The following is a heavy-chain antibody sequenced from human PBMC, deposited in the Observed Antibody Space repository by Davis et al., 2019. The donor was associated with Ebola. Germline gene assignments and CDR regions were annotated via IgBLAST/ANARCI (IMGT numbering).Heavy chain of an antibody. V-gene: IGHV4-39*01. CDR1: GGSISRSSYY. CDR3: ARPYIPAAIGWWYFDL. D-gene: IGHD2-2*01. CDR2: IYYSGST. Sequence: SETLSLTCTVSGGSISRSSYYWGWIRQPPGKGLEWIGSIYYSGSTYYNPSLKSRVTISVDTSKNQFSLKLSSVTAADTAVYYCARPYIPAAIGWWYFDLWGRGTLVTVSS. J-gene: IGHJ2*01.